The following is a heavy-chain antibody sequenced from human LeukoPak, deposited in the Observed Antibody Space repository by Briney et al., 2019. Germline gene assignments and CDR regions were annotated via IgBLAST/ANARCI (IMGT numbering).Heavy chain of an antibody. CDR2: INHSGST. V-gene: IGHV4-34*01. CDR1: GGSFSGYY. J-gene: IGHJ4*02. CDR3: ARAGGVRLLWFGELLPGFDY. D-gene: IGHD3-10*01. Sequence: SETLSLTRAVYGGSFSGYYWGWIRQPPGKGLEWIGEINHSGSTNYNPSLKSRVTISVDTSKNQFSLKLSSVTAADTAVYYCARAGGVRLLWFGELLPGFDYWGQGTLVTVSS.